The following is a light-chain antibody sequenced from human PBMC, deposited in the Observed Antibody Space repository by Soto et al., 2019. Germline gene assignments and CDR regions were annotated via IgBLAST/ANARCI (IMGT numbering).Light chain of an antibody. V-gene: IGKV3-11*01. CDR3: QQRFNWPPIT. J-gene: IGKJ5*01. CDR2: DTS. CDR1: QSVRSY. Sequence: EIVLTQSPATLSLPPGERATLSCRASQSVRSYLAWYQQKPGQAPRLLMYDTSNRATGIPARFSGSGSETDFTLTISSLEPEDFAVYYCQQRFNWPPITFGQGTRLEMK.